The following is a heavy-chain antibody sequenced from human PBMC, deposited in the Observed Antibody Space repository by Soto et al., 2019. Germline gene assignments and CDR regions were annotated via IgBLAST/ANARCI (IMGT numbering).Heavy chain of an antibody. CDR1: GGTMRRGG. J-gene: IGHJ4*02. CDR2: ISYTGST. CDR3: ARGFYHRRGYSSPFDY. V-gene: IGHV4-59*01. D-gene: IGHD3-22*01. Sequence: SETRSVSCSGSGGTMRRGGGNGSRQLPGKRLEWIGYISYTGSTNYNPSLRSRVTMSLDTSKNQFSLNLISVTAADTAVYFCARGFYHRRGYSSPFDYWGQGLVVTVS.